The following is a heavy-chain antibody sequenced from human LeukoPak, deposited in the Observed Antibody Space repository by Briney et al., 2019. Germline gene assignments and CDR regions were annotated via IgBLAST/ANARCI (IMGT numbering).Heavy chain of an antibody. CDR1: GFTFNTYG. CDR2: ISGSGGAT. CDR3: AKDYCGGDCHSFDY. Sequence: PGGSLRLSCAASGFTFNTYGMSWVRQAPGKGLEWVSGISGSGGATYYADSVKGRFTISRDNSKNTLYLQMNSLRAEDTAVYYCAKDYCGGDCHSFDYWGQGTLVTVSS. D-gene: IGHD2-21*02. J-gene: IGHJ4*02. V-gene: IGHV3-23*01.